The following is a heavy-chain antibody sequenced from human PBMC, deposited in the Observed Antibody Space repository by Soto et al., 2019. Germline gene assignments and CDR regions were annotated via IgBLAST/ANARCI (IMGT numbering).Heavy chain of an antibody. D-gene: IGHD2-15*01. CDR2: ISWNSGSI. J-gene: IGHJ4*02. CDR3: AKDAVSGGGSPPELLPRIDY. Sequence: GGSLRLSCAASGFTFDDYAMHWVRQAPGKGLEWVSGISWNSGSIGYADSVKGRFTISRDNAKNSLYLQMNSLRAEDTALYYCAKDAVSGGGSPPELLPRIDYWGQGTLVTVSS. V-gene: IGHV3-9*01. CDR1: GFTFDDYA.